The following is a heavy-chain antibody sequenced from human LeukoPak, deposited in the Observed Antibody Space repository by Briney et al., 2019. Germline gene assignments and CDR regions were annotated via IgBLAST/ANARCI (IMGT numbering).Heavy chain of an antibody. J-gene: IGHJ6*03. CDR1: GGFISSHY. Sequence: SETLSLTCTVSGGFISSHYWSWVRQAPGKGLEWIGYIFDSRTTNYNPSLKSRVTMSVDTSKNQFSLKLSSVTAADTAVYYCSRDAYSCGSGSPGGGYYYYYMDVWGKGTTVIVSS. D-gene: IGHD3-10*01. CDR2: IFDSRTT. CDR3: SRDAYSCGSGSPGGGYYYYYMDV. V-gene: IGHV4-59*11.